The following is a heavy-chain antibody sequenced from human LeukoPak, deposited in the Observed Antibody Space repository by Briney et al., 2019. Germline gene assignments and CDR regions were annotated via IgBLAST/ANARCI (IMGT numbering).Heavy chain of an antibody. CDR3: APDLGGADWSVDY. CDR1: GFTVSSNY. Sequence: PGGSLRLSCAASGFTVSSNYMSWVRQAPGKGLEWVSVIYSGGSTYYSDSVKGRFTISRDNSKNTLCLQMNSLRAEDTGIYYCAPDLGGADWSVDYWGQGNLVTVSS. CDR2: IYSGGST. V-gene: IGHV3-53*01. J-gene: IGHJ4*02. D-gene: IGHD3-9*01.